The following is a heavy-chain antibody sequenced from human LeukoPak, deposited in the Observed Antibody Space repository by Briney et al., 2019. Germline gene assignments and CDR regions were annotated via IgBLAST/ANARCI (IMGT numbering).Heavy chain of an antibody. CDR1: GGTFSSYA. CDR3: ARDLYRVWSGNFNNWFDP. D-gene: IGHD3-3*01. Sequence: GASVKVSCKASGGTFSSYAISWVRQAPGQGLEWMGGIIPIFGTANYAQKFQGRVTITTDESTSTAYMELSSLRSEDTAVYYCARDLYRVWSGNFNNWFDPWGQGTLVTVSS. V-gene: IGHV1-69*05. CDR2: IIPIFGTA. J-gene: IGHJ5*02.